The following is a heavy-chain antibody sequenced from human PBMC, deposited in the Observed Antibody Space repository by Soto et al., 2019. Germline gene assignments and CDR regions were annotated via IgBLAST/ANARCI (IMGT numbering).Heavy chain of an antibody. J-gene: IGHJ4*02. V-gene: IGHV3-23*01. CDR2: INKSGGSR. Sequence: EVLLLESGGGLVQPGGSLRLSCAASGFTFNTFAMTWVRQAPGRGLEWVSHINKSGGSRYYADSVKGRFTVSRDNSNNTLYLQMSSLRAEDAAVYYCAKGRTYFDFWGQGTLVTVSS. CDR1: GFTFNTFA. CDR3: AKGRTYFDF.